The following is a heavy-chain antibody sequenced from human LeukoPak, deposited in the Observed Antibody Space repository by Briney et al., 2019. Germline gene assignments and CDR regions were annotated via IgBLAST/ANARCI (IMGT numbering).Heavy chain of an antibody. CDR1: GFTFSTGA. J-gene: IGHJ4*02. CDR3: ARDKKSGESSEIDY. V-gene: IGHV3-23*01. D-gene: IGHD3-10*01. Sequence: GGSLRLSCAASGFTFSTGAMTWVRQAPGKGLEWVSTLSSSGVSTYYADSVKGRFTISRDDSKSTLYLQMNSLRAEDTAVYYCARDKKSGESSEIDYWGQGTLVTVSP. CDR2: LSSSGVST.